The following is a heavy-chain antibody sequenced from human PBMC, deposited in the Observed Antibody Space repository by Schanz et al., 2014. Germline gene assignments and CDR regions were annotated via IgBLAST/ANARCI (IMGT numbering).Heavy chain of an antibody. V-gene: IGHV3-7*01. J-gene: IGHJ4*02. CDR2: IKQDESER. Sequence: EVQLVESGGGLVRPGRSLRLSCVTSGFTFDENAMHWVRQAPGKGLEWVANIKQDESERSYVDSVKGRFTISRDNAKNSLYLQMNSLRAEDTAVYYCAKDRYCSSSSCSDYFDYWGRGTLVTVSS. CDR1: GFTFDENA. D-gene: IGHD2-2*01. CDR3: AKDRYCSSSSCSDYFDY.